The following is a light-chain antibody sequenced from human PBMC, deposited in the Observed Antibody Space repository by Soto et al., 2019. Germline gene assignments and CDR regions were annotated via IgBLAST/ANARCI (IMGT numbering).Light chain of an antibody. CDR3: CSYAGSTNLGV. Sequence: QSALTQPPSASGSPGQSVTISCTGTSSDVGAYNYVSWYQQHPGKAPKVLIFEVSKRPSGVPDRFTGSKSGNTASLTVYGLQAEDEADYNCCSYAGSTNLGVFGGGTKLTVL. J-gene: IGLJ3*02. CDR2: EVS. CDR1: SSDVGAYNY. V-gene: IGLV2-8*01.